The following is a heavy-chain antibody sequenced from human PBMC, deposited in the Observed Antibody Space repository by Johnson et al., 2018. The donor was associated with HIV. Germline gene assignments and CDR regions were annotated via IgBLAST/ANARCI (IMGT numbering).Heavy chain of an antibody. D-gene: IGHD6-25*01. CDR1: GFTFNNAW. J-gene: IGHJ3*01. Sequence: VQLVESGGGLVQPGGSLRLSCAASGFTFNNAWMSWVRQAPGKGLEWVGRIKSKSDGGTSDYAAPVKARFTISRDDSKNTLYLQMNSLKTEDTAVYYCSVYFGTAFDFWGQGTMVTVSS. CDR2: IKSKSDGGTS. V-gene: IGHV3-15*01. CDR3: SVYFGTAFDF.